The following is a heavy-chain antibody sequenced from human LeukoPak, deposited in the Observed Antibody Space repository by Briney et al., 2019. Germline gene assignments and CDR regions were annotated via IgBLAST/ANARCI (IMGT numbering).Heavy chain of an antibody. J-gene: IGHJ4*02. D-gene: IGHD4-23*01. V-gene: IGHV3-30*18. CDR1: GFTFSSYA. CDR3: AKDLTTVVTWYFDY. CDR2: ISYDGSNK. Sequence: GGSLRLSCAASGFTFSSYAMSWVRQAPGKGLEWVAVISYDGSNKYYADSVKGRFTISRDNSKNTLYLQMNSLRAEDTAVYYCAKDLTTVVTWYFDYWGQGTLVTVSS.